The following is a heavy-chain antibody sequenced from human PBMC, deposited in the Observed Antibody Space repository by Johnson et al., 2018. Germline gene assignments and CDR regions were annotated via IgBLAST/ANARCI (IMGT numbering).Heavy chain of an antibody. CDR3: AKVYYYDSVVYSRAFDI. D-gene: IGHD3-10*01. CDR1: GFPFSSFA. CDR2: ITGTGGST. J-gene: IGHJ3*02. Sequence: VQLVESGGGLVQXGGSLRLSCAASGFPFSSFAMSWVRLAPGKGLEWVSTITGTGGSTDFADSVKGRFTISRENTKTTMYLHMNNVGDEETAIYYCAKVYYYDSVVYSRAFDIWGQGTMVTVSS. V-gene: IGHV3-23*04.